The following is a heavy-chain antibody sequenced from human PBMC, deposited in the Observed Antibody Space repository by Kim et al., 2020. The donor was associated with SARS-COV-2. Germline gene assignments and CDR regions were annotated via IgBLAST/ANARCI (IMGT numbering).Heavy chain of an antibody. J-gene: IGHJ4*02. CDR3: VRASRGSSDFNY. V-gene: IGHV6-1*01. Sequence: SQTLSLTCAISGDSVSSNSASWTWIRQSPSRGLEWLGRTYYRSKWSYDYAVSVKGRITISPDTSKNQFSLQLNSVTPEDTAVYYCVRASRGSSDFNYWGQGPLVPVS. CDR1: GDSVSSNSAS. CDR2: TYYRSKWSY. D-gene: IGHD6-6*01.